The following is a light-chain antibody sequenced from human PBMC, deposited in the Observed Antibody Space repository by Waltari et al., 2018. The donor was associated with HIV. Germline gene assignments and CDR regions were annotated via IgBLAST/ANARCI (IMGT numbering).Light chain of an antibody. CDR2: GAS. J-gene: IGKJ3*01. V-gene: IGKV1-39*01. CDR1: QSISTY. Sequence: DIQMTQSPSSLSASVGDRVTITCRASQSISTYLCWYQQKPGKAPKLLICGASSLQRGVPSRFSGSGSGTDFTLTIISLQPEDFATYYCQESYSAPCTFGPGTKVD. CDR3: QESYSAPCT.